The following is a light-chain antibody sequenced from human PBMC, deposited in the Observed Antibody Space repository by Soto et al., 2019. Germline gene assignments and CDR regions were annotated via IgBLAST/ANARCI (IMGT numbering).Light chain of an antibody. CDR1: QRISTY. Sequence: EIQFTDSPCSVSGSVVDRVGILCRASQRISTYLNWYHQKPGKAPKLLIYAASSLQSGVPSRFSGSGSGTDFTLTISSLQPEDFATYYCQQSYSSPWTFGQGTEVDI. J-gene: IGKJ1*01. CDR2: AAS. V-gene: IGKV1-39*01. CDR3: QQSYSSPWT.